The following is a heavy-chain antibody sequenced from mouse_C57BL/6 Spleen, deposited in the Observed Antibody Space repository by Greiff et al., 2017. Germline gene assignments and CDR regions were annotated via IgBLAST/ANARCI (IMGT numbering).Heavy chain of an antibody. J-gene: IGHJ2*01. CDR2: IYPRSGNT. CDR3: ARGDYGSSYYFDY. V-gene: IGHV1-81*01. Sequence: VQRVESGAELARPGASVKLSCKASGYTFTSYGISWVKQRTGQGLEWIGEIYPRSGNTYYNEKFKGKATLTADKSSSTAYMELRSLTSEDSAVYFCARGDYGSSYYFDYWGQGTTLTVSS. D-gene: IGHD1-1*01. CDR1: GYTFTSYG.